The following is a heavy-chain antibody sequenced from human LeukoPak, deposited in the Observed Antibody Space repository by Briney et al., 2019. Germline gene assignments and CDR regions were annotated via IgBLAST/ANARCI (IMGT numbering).Heavy chain of an antibody. J-gene: IGHJ6*02. CDR3: ARGQPTIMDV. D-gene: IGHD2-2*01. CDR1: GSTFSSYW. Sequence: GGSLRLSCAGSGSTFSSYWMHWVRQVPGKGLVWVSRITSDGRSTSYADSVKGRFTTSRDNAKNTLYLRMNSLRVEDTAVYYCARGQPTIMDVWGQGTTVTVS. V-gene: IGHV3-74*01. CDR2: ITSDGRST.